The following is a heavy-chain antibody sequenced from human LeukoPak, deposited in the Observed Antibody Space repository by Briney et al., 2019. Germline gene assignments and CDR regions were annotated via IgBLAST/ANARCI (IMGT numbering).Heavy chain of an antibody. J-gene: IGHJ4*02. CDR3: ASEVYSGSYYVYGH. V-gene: IGHV4-39*07. CDR1: GGSISSSSYY. CDR2: IYYSGST. D-gene: IGHD1-26*01. Sequence: SETLSLTCTVSGGSISSSSYYWGWIRQPPGKGLEWIGSIYYSGSTYYNPSLKSRVTISVDTSKNQFSLKLSSVTAADTAVYYCASEVYSGSYYVYGHWGQGTLVTVSS.